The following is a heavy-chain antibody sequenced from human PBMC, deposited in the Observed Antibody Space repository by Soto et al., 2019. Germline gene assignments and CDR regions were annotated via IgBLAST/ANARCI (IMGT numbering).Heavy chain of an antibody. CDR3: AIVGPHITIFGYGDH. CDR2: ISGSGGST. D-gene: IGHD3-3*01. CDR1: GFTFSSYD. V-gene: IGHV3-23*01. J-gene: IGHJ4*02. Sequence: GGSLRLSCAASGFTFSSYDMSWVRQAPGKGLEWVSAISGSGGSTYYADSVKGRLTISRDNSKTSLYLQMNSLRAEDTAVYSCAIVGPHITIFGYGDHWGQGNLVTVSS.